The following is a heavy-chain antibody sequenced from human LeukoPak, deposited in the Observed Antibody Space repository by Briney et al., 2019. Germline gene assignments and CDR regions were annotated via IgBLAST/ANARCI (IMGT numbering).Heavy chain of an antibody. D-gene: IGHD6-13*01. CDR3: ARRGAPTPYSSSWYYYYYYMDV. V-gene: IGHV4-34*01. Sequence: PSETLSLTCAVSGGSFSGYYWSWIRQPPGKGLEWIGEINHSGSTNYNPSLKSRVTISVDTSKNQFSLKLSSVTAADTAVYYCARRGAPTPYSSSWYYYYYYMDVWGKGTTVTVSS. J-gene: IGHJ6*03. CDR2: INHSGST. CDR1: GGSFSGYY.